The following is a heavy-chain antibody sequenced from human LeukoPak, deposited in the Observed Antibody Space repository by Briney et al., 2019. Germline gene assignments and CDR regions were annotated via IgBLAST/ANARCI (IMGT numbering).Heavy chain of an antibody. CDR3: AKGRGNYDYVWGIDNWFDP. CDR2: ISYDGSNK. Sequence: GRSLRLSCAASGFTFSSYGMHWVRQAPGKGLEWVAVISYDGSNKYYADSVKGRFTISRDNSKNTLYLQMNSPRAEDTAVYYCAKGRGNYDYVWGIDNWFDPWGQGTLVTVSS. D-gene: IGHD3-16*01. V-gene: IGHV3-30*18. J-gene: IGHJ5*02. CDR1: GFTFSSYG.